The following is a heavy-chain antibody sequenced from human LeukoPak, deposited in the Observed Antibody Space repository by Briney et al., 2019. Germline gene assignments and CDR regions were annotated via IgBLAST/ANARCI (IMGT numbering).Heavy chain of an antibody. V-gene: IGHV3-30*04. Sequence: GGSLRLSCAASGFTFSSYAMHWVPQAPGKGLEWVAVISYDGSNKYYADSVKGRFTISRDNSKNTLYLQMNSLRAEDTAVYYCARDIAGFDPWGQGTLVTVSS. CDR2: ISYDGSNK. J-gene: IGHJ5*02. D-gene: IGHD2-15*01. CDR3: ARDIAGFDP. CDR1: GFTFSSYA.